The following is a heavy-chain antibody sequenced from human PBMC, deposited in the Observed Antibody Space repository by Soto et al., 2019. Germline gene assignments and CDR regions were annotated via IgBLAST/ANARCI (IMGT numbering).Heavy chain of an antibody. CDR2: INAGNGDT. CDR1: GYSFTSYS. V-gene: IGHV1-3*01. Sequence: ASVKVSCKASGYSFTSYSTHWLRQCPGQRLEYMGWINAGNGDTKYSQKFQGRVTITRDTSARTAYMELSSLRSEDTAVYYCARGYYESSGSGPIDPWGQGTLVTVSS. J-gene: IGHJ5*02. CDR3: ARGYYESSGSGPIDP. D-gene: IGHD3-22*01.